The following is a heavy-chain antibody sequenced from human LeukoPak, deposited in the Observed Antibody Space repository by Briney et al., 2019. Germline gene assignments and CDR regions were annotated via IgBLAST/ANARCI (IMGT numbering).Heavy chain of an antibody. D-gene: IGHD3-10*01. Sequence: PGGSLRLSCAASGFTFSDYYMSWIRQAPGKGLEWVSYISSSGNTIYYADSVKGRFTISRDNAKNSLYLQMNSLRAEDTAVYYCARDTNPMVRGILFDYWGRGTLVTVSS. J-gene: IGHJ4*02. CDR1: GFTFSDYY. V-gene: IGHV3-11*01. CDR2: ISSSGNTI. CDR3: ARDTNPMVRGILFDY.